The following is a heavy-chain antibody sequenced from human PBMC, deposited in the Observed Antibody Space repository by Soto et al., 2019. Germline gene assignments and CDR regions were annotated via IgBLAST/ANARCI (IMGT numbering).Heavy chain of an antibody. J-gene: IGHJ3*02. CDR1: SGSISSSNW. V-gene: IGHV4-4*02. CDR2: IYHSGST. Sequence: QVQLQESGPGLVKPSGTLSLTCAVSSGSISSSNWWSWVRQPPGKGLEWIGEIYHSGSTNYNPSRKSRVTISVDKSKNQFSLKLSSVTAADTAVYYCARDEGYCSGGSCYRGAFDIWGQGTMVTVSS. CDR3: ARDEGYCSGGSCYRGAFDI. D-gene: IGHD2-15*01.